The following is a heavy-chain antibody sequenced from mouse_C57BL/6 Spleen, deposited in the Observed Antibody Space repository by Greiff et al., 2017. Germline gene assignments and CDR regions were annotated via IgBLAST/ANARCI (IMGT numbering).Heavy chain of an antibody. D-gene: IGHD2-4*01. CDR2: ISSGSSTI. J-gene: IGHJ3*01. CDR1: GFTFSDYG. CDR3: AKTNYDRTWFAY. Sequence: EVKLMESGGGLVKPGGSLKLSCAASGFTFSDYGMHWVRQAPEKGLEWVAYISSGSSTIYYADTVKGRFTISRDNAKNTLFLQMTSLRSEDTAMYYCAKTNYDRTWFAYWGQGTLVTVSA. V-gene: IGHV5-17*01.